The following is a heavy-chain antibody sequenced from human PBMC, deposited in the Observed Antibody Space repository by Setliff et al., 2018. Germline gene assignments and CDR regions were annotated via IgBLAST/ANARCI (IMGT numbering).Heavy chain of an antibody. CDR3: ARGGMAAAGRKGVFEY. Sequence: ASVKVSCKASGYTFTGYYMHWVRQAPGQGLEWMGIAHTGGGSASYAHNFQGRVTMTSDTSTSTVYMEVSSVTFDDTAIYYCARGGMAAAGRKGVFEYWGQGSQVTVSS. CDR2: AHTGGGSA. D-gene: IGHD6-13*01. CDR1: GYTFTGYY. J-gene: IGHJ4*02. V-gene: IGHV1-46*01.